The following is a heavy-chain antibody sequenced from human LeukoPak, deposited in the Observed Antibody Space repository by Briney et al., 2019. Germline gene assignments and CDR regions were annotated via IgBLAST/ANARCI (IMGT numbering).Heavy chain of an antibody. CDR2: IYSGGST. CDR1: GLTVSSNY. V-gene: IGHV3-53*01. CDR3: ATHVLRFLEWFYFDY. D-gene: IGHD3-3*01. Sequence: GWSLRLSCAASGLTVSSNYMSWVRQAPGKGLEWVSVIYSGGSTYYADSVKGRFTISRDNSKNTLYLQMNSLRAEDTAVYYCATHVLRFLEWFYFDYWGQGTLVTVSS. J-gene: IGHJ4*02.